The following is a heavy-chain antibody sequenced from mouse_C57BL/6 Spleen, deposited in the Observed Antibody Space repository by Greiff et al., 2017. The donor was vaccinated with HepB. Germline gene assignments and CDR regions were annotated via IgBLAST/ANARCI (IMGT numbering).Heavy chain of an antibody. Sequence: EVHLVESGGDLVKPGGSLKLSCAASGFTFSSYGMSWVRQTPAQRLEWVATINSGGSYTYYPDSVKGRFTISRDNAKNTQYLQMSSLKSEDTAMYYCARRVTGTGFAYWGHGTLVTVAA. CDR2: INSGGSYT. CDR1: GFTFSSYG. D-gene: IGHD4-1*01. CDR3: ARRVTGTGFAY. V-gene: IGHV5-6*01. J-gene: IGHJ3*01.